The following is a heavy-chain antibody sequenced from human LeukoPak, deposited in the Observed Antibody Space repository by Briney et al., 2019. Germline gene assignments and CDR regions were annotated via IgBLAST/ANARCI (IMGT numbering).Heavy chain of an antibody. Sequence: SSETLSLTCAVYGGSFSGYYWSWIRQPPGKGLEWIGEINHSGSTNYNPSLKSRVTISVDTSKNQFSLKLSSVTAADTAVYYCARGIYCSGGSCYGVGFDPWGQGTLVTVSS. CDR3: ARGIYCSGGSCYGVGFDP. D-gene: IGHD2-15*01. V-gene: IGHV4-34*01. J-gene: IGHJ5*02. CDR2: INHSGST. CDR1: GGSFSGYY.